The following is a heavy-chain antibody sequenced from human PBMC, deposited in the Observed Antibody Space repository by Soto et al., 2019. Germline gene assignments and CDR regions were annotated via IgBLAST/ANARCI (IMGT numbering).Heavy chain of an antibody. Sequence: QVQLQESGPGLVKPSQTLSLTCTVSGGSISSGGYYWSWIRQHPGKGLEWIGYIYYSGSTYYNPSLKSRVTISVDTSKNQFSLKLSSVTAADTAVYYCARARNPFGVVTTYRKIVFDYWGQGTLVTVSS. V-gene: IGHV4-31*03. CDR3: ARARNPFGVVTTYRKIVFDY. D-gene: IGHD3-3*01. J-gene: IGHJ4*02. CDR2: IYYSGST. CDR1: GGSISSGGYY.